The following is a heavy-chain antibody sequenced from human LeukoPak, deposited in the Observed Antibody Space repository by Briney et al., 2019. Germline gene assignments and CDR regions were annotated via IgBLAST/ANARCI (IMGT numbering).Heavy chain of an antibody. D-gene: IGHD4-17*01. CDR3: ARQSSRYYGSTPDY. CDR2: IYYSGST. J-gene: IGHJ4*02. Sequence: SQTLSLTCTVSGGSISSSSYYWGWIRQPPGKGLEWIGSIYYSGSTYYNPSLKSRVTISVDTSKNQFSLKLSSGTAADTAVYYCARQSSRYYGSTPDYWGQGTLVTVSS. V-gene: IGHV4-39*01. CDR1: GGSISSSSYY.